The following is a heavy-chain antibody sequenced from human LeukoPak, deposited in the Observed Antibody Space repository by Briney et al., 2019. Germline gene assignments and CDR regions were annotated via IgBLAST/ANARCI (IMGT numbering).Heavy chain of an antibody. J-gene: IGHJ5*02. CDR3: AGTNYGDYNWLDP. V-gene: IGHV4-61*01. CDR2: IHNSGST. D-gene: IGHD4-17*01. Sequence: TSETLSLTCKVSGGSVSSDSYYWSWIRQPPGQGLEWIGYIHNSGSTKYNASLKSRLTISVATSKNQFSLEVTSVTAADTAVYYCAGTNYGDYNWLDPWGQGTLVTVSS. CDR1: GGSVSSDSYY.